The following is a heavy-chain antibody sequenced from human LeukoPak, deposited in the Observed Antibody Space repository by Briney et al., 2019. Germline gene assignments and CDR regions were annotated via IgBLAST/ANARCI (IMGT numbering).Heavy chain of an antibody. J-gene: IGHJ4*02. Sequence: PGGSLRLSCAASGFTFSSYWMAWVRQAPGKGLEWVSAIGGRGGSTYYADSVKGRFTISRDNSKNTLYLQMNSLRAEDTALYYCARDPGVVAFHYFDFWGQGTLVTVSS. CDR3: ARDPGVVAFHYFDF. CDR2: IGGRGGST. V-gene: IGHV3-23*01. CDR1: GFTFSSYW. D-gene: IGHD3-3*01.